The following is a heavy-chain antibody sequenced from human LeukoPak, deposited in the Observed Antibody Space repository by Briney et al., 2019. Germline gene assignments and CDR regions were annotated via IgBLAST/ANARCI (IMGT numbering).Heavy chain of an antibody. J-gene: IGHJ4*02. CDR2: IYTSGST. V-gene: IGHV4-4*09. CDR1: GGSISSYY. Sequence: SETLSLTCTVSGGSISSYYWSWIRQPPGKGLEWIGYIYTSGSTNYNPSLKSRVTISVDTSKNQFSLKLSSVTAADTAVYYCARLGDEWGLPYWGQGTLVTVSS. D-gene: IGHD1-26*01. CDR3: ARLGDEWGLPY.